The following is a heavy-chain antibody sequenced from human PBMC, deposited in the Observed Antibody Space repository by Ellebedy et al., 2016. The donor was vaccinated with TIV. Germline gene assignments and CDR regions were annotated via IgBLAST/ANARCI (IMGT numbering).Heavy chain of an antibody. J-gene: IGHJ4*02. CDR2: IYSGDSDA. CDR3: ARVSDALADEFDF. D-gene: IGHD6-19*01. CDR1: GYSFTNYW. V-gene: IGHV5-51*01. Sequence: GESLKISXTASGYSFTNYWIAWVRQMPGKGLEWMGFIYSGDSDARYSQSFQGQVIISSDKSNTTAYLQWTSLKASDSGIYYCARVSDALADEFDFWGQGTLVTVSS.